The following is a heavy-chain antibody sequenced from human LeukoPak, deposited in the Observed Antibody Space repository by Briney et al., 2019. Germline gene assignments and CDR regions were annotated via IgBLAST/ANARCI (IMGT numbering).Heavy chain of an antibody. J-gene: IGHJ1*01. Sequence: GGSLRLSCAASGFTFYTYAMTWVRQAPGRGLDWVSAISASGANTYYADSVKGRFTISRHNSKNTLYLHLNSLRAEDTAVYFWGKRQLLTTIYGALDHWGQGTLVTVSS. CDR1: GFTFYTYA. CDR3: GKRQLLTTIYGALDH. V-gene: IGHV3-23*01. CDR2: ISASGANT. D-gene: IGHD3-3*01.